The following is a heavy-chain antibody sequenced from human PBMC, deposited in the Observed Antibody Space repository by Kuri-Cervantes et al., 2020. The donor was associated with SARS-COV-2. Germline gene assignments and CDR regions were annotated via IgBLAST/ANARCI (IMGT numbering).Heavy chain of an antibody. Sequence: GESLKISCSASGFTFSSYAMHWVRQAPGKGLEYVSAISSNGGGTYYADSVKGRFTISRDNSKNTLYLQMSSLRAEDTAVYYCVKEAMIGYAFDIWGQGTMVTVSS. J-gene: IGHJ3*02. D-gene: IGHD3-22*01. V-gene: IGHV3-64D*06. CDR1: GFTFSSYA. CDR3: VKEAMIGYAFDI. CDR2: ISSNGGGT.